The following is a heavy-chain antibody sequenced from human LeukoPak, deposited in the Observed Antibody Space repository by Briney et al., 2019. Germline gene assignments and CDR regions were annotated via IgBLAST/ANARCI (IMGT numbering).Heavy chain of an antibody. D-gene: IGHD5-24*01. Sequence: PGGSLRLSCAASGFTFTNAWMSWVRQAPGKGLEWIGRIKSKSDGGTTDYAAPVKDRFTISRDDSKNRLLLQMNSLKTEDTAVYYCAKILERELQYYYYGMDVWGQGTTVTVSS. CDR1: GFTFTNAW. CDR2: IKSKSDGGTT. CDR3: AKILERELQYYYYGMDV. V-gene: IGHV3-15*01. J-gene: IGHJ6*02.